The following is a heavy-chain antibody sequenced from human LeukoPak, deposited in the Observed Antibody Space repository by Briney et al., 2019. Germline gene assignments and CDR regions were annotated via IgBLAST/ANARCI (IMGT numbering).Heavy chain of an antibody. Sequence: ASVKVSCKASGYTFTSYVISWVEQAPGQGLEGRGWISAYNGNTNYAQKLQGRVTMTTDTSTSTAYMELRSLRSDDTAVYYCARDLWFGESQMVDPWGQGTLVTVSS. CDR2: ISAYNGNT. J-gene: IGHJ5*02. D-gene: IGHD3-10*01. CDR3: ARDLWFGESQMVDP. V-gene: IGHV1-18*01. CDR1: GYTFTSYV.